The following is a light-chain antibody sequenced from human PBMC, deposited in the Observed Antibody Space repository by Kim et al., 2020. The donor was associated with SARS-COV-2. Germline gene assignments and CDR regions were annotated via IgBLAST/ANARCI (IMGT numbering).Light chain of an antibody. V-gene: IGKV3-11*01. Sequence: LDPGERATLSCRASQSVSSYLAWYQQKPGQAPRLLIYDASNRATGIPARFSGSGSGTDFTLTISSLEPEDFAVYYCQQRSNWPITFGQGTRLEIK. CDR1: QSVSSY. CDR3: QQRSNWPIT. J-gene: IGKJ5*01. CDR2: DAS.